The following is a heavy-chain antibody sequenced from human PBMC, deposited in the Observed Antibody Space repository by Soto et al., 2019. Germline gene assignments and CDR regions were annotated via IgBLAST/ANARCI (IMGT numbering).Heavy chain of an antibody. Sequence: GGFLRLSCAASGFTFSSYAMSWVRQAPGKGLEWVSAISGSGGSTYYADSVKGRFTISRDNSKNTLYLQMNSLRAEDTAVYYCATYSSGWYQQFDYWGQGTLVTVSS. CDR3: ATYSSGWYQQFDY. CDR1: GFTFSSYA. CDR2: ISGSGGST. D-gene: IGHD6-19*01. J-gene: IGHJ4*02. V-gene: IGHV3-23*01.